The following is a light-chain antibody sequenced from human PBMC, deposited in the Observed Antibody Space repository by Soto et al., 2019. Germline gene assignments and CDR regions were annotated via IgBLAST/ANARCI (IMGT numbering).Light chain of an antibody. V-gene: IGKV3-20*01. J-gene: IGKJ1*01. CDR1: QSVSSNY. CDR2: GVS. Sequence: EVVLTQSPGTLSLSPGEIANLSFSASQSVSSNYLAWYQQKPGQAPRLLIWGVSNRATGIPDRFSGSGSGTDFTLTISRLEPEDFVVFYCYQYGSTPPTFGQGTKVDNK. CDR3: YQYGSTPPT.